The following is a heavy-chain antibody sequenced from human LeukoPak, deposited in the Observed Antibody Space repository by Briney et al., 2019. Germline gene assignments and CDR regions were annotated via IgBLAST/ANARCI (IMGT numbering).Heavy chain of an antibody. Sequence: SETLSLTCTVSGGSISSYYWSWIRQPAGKGLEWIGRIYTGGSTNYNPSLKSRVTISVDKSKNQFSLKLSSVTAADTAVYYCASFPREYSSSGEAFDIWGQGTMVTVSS. J-gene: IGHJ3*02. CDR2: IYTGGST. V-gene: IGHV4-4*07. D-gene: IGHD6-6*01. CDR1: GGSISSYY. CDR3: ASFPREYSSSGEAFDI.